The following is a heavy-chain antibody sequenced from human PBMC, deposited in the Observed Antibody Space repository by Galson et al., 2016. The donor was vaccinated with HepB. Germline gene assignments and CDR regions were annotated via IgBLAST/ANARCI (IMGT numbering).Heavy chain of an antibody. Sequence: QSGAEVKKPGESLKISCQGSGYTFPDYWIGWVRQMPGKGLEWMGIMYPADSDTRYSPSFQGQVTFSADKSISTAYLQWSSLKASDTAMYYCARRRDGMDVWGQGTTVIVSS. J-gene: IGHJ6*01. CDR3: ARRRDGMDV. CDR2: MYPADSDT. CDR1: GYTFPDYW. V-gene: IGHV5-51*01.